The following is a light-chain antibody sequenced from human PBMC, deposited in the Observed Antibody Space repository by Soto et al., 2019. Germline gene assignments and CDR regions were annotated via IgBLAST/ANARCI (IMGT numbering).Light chain of an antibody. CDR1: NNDVGAFHL. Sequence: QSALTQPASVSGSPGQSITISCTGTNNDVGAFHLVSWYQQHPVKAPKLIIFGVTERPSGVSNRFSGSKSGNTASLTISGLQAEDEAYYYCSSYTTSTSFILFGGGTKLTVL. V-gene: IGLV2-14*02. CDR2: GVT. J-gene: IGLJ2*01. CDR3: SSYTTSTSFIL.